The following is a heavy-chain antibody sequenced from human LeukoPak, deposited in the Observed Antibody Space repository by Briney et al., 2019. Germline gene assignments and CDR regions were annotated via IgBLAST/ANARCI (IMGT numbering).Heavy chain of an antibody. CDR1: GGSISNYY. CDR3: ARHPPRGDGGLPFDC. V-gene: IGHV4-59*01. J-gene: IGHJ4*02. Sequence: SETLSLTCTVSGGSISNYYWSWIRQPPGKGLECIGYIYYKGNTHYNPSLQSRVTNSVDTSKNQFSLKVNSVTAADTAVYFCARHPPRGDGGLPFDCWGQGTLVTVSS. D-gene: IGHD4-17*01. CDR2: IYYKGNT.